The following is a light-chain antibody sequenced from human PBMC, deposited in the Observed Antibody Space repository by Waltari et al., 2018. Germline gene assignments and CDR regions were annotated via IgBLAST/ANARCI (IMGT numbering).Light chain of an antibody. J-gene: IGKJ2*01. Sequence: DIVMTQSPLSLPVTPGEPASISCRSSQSLLHSDGYNYLDWYLQKPGQSPQLLIYLGSNRVSGVPDRFSGSGSGTDFSLKISRVEAEDVGVYYCLQYIAYPYTFGQGTKVEIK. CDR2: LGS. V-gene: IGKV2-28*01. CDR1: QSLLHSDGYNY. CDR3: LQYIAYPYT.